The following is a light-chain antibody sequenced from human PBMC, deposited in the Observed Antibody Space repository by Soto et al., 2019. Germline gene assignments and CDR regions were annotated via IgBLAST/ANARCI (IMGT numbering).Light chain of an antibody. J-gene: IGKJ2*01. V-gene: IGKV3-20*01. CDR2: GAS. CDR1: QRIISRY. Sequence: EIVLTQSPGTLALSPGERATLSCRASQRIISRYLAGYQQKPGQAPRLLISGASTRATGIPDRCSGSGSGTDFTLTISRLEPEDFAVYFCQRYGSSPPFTFGQGTKVEI. CDR3: QRYGSSPPFT.